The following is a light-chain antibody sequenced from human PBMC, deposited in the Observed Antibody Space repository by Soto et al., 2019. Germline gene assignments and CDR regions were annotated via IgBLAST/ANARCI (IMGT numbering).Light chain of an antibody. CDR1: SSNIGTNT. V-gene: IGLV1-44*01. CDR3: AAWNDGLNGRVV. CDR2: RDN. J-gene: IGLJ2*01. Sequence: QSVLTQPPSASGTPGQRVTISCSGSSSNIGTNTVSWYQQVTGAAPKLLIYRDNQQPSGVPDRFSGSKSGTSASLAISGLQSGDEAVYYCAAWNDGLNGRVVFGGGTKLTVL.